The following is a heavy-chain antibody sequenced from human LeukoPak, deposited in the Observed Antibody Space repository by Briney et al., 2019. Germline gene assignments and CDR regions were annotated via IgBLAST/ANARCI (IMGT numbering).Heavy chain of an antibody. Sequence: SGTLSLTCTVSGGSISSYSWSWIRQPPGKGLEWIGDIYYSGSTNYNASLKRRGTISLDTSNNQFSLKLSSMTAADTAVYYCARHLMRGWEPHAFDICGQGTMVTVSS. V-gene: IGHV4-59*08. J-gene: IGHJ3*02. CDR2: IYYSGST. CDR1: GGSISSYS. D-gene: IGHD1-26*01. CDR3: ARHLMRGWEPHAFDI.